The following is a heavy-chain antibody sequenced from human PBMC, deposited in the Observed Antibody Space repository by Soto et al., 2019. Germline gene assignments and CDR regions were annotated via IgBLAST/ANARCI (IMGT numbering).Heavy chain of an antibody. CDR3: ARLLDPWGEPNYFDS. D-gene: IGHD3-16*01. J-gene: IGHJ4*02. V-gene: IGHV5-51*01. CDR1: GYTFDSNW. CDR2: IYPGDSET. Sequence: PGESLKICCQTAGYTFDSNWIGWVRQMPGKGLEWMGSIYPGDSETRYSPPFQGQVTFSVDKSFKNAYLQWRSVQASDTAMYYCARLLDPWGEPNYFDSCGQGAAVTVSP.